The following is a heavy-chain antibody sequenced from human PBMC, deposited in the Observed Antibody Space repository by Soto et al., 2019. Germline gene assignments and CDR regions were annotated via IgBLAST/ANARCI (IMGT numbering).Heavy chain of an antibody. Sequence: QVQLVQSGAEVKKPGSSVKVSCKASGGTFSSYTISWVRQAPGQGLEWMGRIIPILGIANYAQKFQGRVTITADKSTSTAYMELSSLRSEDTAVYYCASYYDSSGIPGEFDLWGRGTLVTVSS. CDR3: ASYYDSSGIPGEFDL. V-gene: IGHV1-69*02. CDR2: IIPILGIA. J-gene: IGHJ2*01. CDR1: GGTFSSYT. D-gene: IGHD3-22*01.